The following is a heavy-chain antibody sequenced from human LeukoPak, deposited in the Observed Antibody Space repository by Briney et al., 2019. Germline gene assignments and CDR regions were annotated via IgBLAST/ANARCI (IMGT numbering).Heavy chain of an antibody. Sequence: SETLSLTCAVYGGSFSGYYWSWLRQPPGKGREWIGEINHSGSTNYNPSLKSRVTISVDTSKNQFSLKLSSVTAADTAVYYCARGALWDYVWGSYRYSFDYWGQGTLVTVSS. D-gene: IGHD3-16*02. V-gene: IGHV4-34*01. J-gene: IGHJ4*02. CDR1: GGSFSGYY. CDR2: INHSGST. CDR3: ARGALWDYVWGSYRYSFDY.